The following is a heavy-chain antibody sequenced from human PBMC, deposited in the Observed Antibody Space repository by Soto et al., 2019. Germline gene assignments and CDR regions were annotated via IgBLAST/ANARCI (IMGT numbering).Heavy chain of an antibody. V-gene: IGHV1-69*02. CDR3: ATFLGYCGGGSCYTIPSQY. D-gene: IGHD2-15*01. CDR1: GDTFSNYI. CDR2: IIPILGIT. Sequence: QVQLVQSGPEVKKPGSSVKVSCKASGDTFSNYIINWVRQAPGQGLEWMGRIIPILGITNYAQRFQGRVTISADKSTTTAYMELSSLRSEDTAVYYCATFLGYCGGGSCYTIPSQYWGQGTLVTVSS. J-gene: IGHJ1*01.